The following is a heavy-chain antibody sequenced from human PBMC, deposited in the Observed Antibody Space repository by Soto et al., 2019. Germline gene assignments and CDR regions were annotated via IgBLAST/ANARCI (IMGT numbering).Heavy chain of an antibody. CDR3: AKNVLY. CDR1: GGSVSSTSYY. Sequence: QLHLQESGPGLVKPSETLSLICTVSGGSVSSTSYYWDWIRQPPGKGLEWIGSIYYSGSTYYNPAPKGRVTLSVYTSQNRFSLNLSSVTAVDTAIYYYAKNVLYWGQGILVTVSS. J-gene: IGHJ4*02. CDR2: IYYSGST. V-gene: IGHV4-39*01. D-gene: IGHD6-6*01.